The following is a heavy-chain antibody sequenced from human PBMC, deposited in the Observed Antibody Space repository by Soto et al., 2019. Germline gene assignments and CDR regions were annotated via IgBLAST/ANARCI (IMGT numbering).Heavy chain of an antibody. J-gene: IGHJ4*02. CDR1: GGSISSYY. CDR2: IYYSGST. V-gene: IGHV4-59*01. Sequence: SETLSLTCTVYGGSISSYYWSWIRQPPGKGLEWIGYIYYSGSTNYNPSLKSRVTISVDTSKNQFSLKLSSVTAADTAVYYCARALSGSRLVHFDYWGQGTLVTVSS. CDR3: ARALSGSRLVHFDY. D-gene: IGHD6-19*01.